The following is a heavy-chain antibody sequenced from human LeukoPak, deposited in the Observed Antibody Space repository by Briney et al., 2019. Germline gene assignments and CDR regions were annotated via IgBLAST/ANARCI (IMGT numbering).Heavy chain of an antibody. CDR2: IYTSGST. J-gene: IGHJ4*01. D-gene: IGHD5-24*01. CDR1: GGSISSGSYY. V-gene: IGHV4-61*02. CDR3: ARDLEMAFDY. Sequence: SQTLSLTCTVSGGSISSGSYYWSWIRQPAGKGLEWIGRIYTSGSTNYNPSLKSRVTISVDTSKNQFSLKLSSVTAADTAVYYCARDLEMAFDYWGHGTLVTVSS.